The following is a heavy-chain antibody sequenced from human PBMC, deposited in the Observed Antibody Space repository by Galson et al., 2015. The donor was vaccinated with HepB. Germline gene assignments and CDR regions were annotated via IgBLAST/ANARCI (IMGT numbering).Heavy chain of an antibody. CDR1: GFTFDDYA. J-gene: IGHJ4*02. V-gene: IGHV3-9*01. Sequence: SLRLSCAASGFTFDDYAMHWVRQAPGEGLEWVSGISWNSGSIGYADSVKGRFTISRDNAKNSLYLQMNSLRAEDTALYYCAVETGNFDYWGQGTLVTVSS. CDR3: AVETGNFDY. D-gene: IGHD1-1*01. CDR2: ISWNSGSI.